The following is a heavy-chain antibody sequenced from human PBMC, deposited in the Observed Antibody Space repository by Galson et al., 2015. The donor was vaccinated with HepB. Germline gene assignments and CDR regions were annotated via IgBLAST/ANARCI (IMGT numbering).Heavy chain of an antibody. CDR1: GYTLTELS. J-gene: IGHJ5*02. V-gene: IGHV1-24*01. CDR2: FDPEDGET. CDR3: VTVGVAGTGWFAP. D-gene: IGHD6-19*01. Sequence: SVKVSCKVSGYTLTELSMHWVRQAPGKGLEWMGGFDPEDGETIYAQKFQGRVTMTEDTSTDTAYMELSSLRSEDTAVYYCVTVGVAGTGWFAPWGQGTLVTASS.